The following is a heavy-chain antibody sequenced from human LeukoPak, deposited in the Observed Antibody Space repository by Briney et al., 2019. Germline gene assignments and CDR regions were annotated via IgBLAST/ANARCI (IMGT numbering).Heavy chain of an antibody. D-gene: IGHD1-1*01. Sequence: WGSLRLSCTASGFTFSSDAMSWVRQAPGKGLEWVSDISGSGGDSYYADSVRGRFTISRDNSKKTIYLQMNSLRAEDTAVYYCASKRPLLDDAFDIWGQGTTVTVSS. V-gene: IGHV3-23*01. CDR3: ASKRPLLDDAFDI. CDR1: GFTFSSDA. J-gene: IGHJ3*02. CDR2: ISGSGGDS.